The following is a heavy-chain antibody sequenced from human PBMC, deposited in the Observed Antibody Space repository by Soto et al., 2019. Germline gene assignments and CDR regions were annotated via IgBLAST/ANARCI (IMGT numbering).Heavy chain of an antibody. D-gene: IGHD2-15*01. CDR2: IVVGSGNT. Sequence: QMQLVQSGPEVKKPGTSVKVSCKASGFTFTSSAVQWVRQARGQRLEWIGWIVVGSGNTNYAQKFQERVTITRDMSTSTAYMELSSLRPEDTAVYYCAASGGTTLHYFDYWGQGTLVTVSS. CDR3: AASGGTTLHYFDY. V-gene: IGHV1-58*01. CDR1: GFTFTSSA. J-gene: IGHJ4*02.